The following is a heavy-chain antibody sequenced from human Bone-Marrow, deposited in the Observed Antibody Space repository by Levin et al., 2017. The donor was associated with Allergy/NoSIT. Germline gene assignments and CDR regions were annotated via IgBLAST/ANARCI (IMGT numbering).Heavy chain of an antibody. J-gene: IGHJ4*02. CDR1: GYTFSNFG. D-gene: IGHD2-2*02. CDR2: ISGYNGDT. V-gene: IGHV1-18*01. CDR3: ASVGTEAAIL. Sequence: AGGSLRLSCKASGYTFSNFGVSWVRQAPGQGLEWMGWISGYNGDTNYAQKLQGRVTLTIDSSTSTAYMELRRLTFDDTAIYFCASVGTEAAILWGQGTLVTVSS.